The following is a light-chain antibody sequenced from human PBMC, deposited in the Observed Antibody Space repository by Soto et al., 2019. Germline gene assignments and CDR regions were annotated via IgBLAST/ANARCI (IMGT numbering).Light chain of an antibody. V-gene: IGKV1-12*01. Sequence: DIQMTQSPSSVSASVGDRVTITCRGSQDIYNYLAWYQQKPGKAPNLLIYGASNLQSGVPSRFSGSGSGTDFTLTISSLQPEDFATYYCQQANSFPFTFGPGTKVDVK. CDR1: QDIYNY. J-gene: IGKJ3*01. CDR3: QQANSFPFT. CDR2: GAS.